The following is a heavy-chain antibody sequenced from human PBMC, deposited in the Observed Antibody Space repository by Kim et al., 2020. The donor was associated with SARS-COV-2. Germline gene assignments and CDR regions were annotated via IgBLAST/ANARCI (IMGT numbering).Heavy chain of an antibody. V-gene: IGHV5-51*01. CDR1: GYSFTSYW. Sequence: GESLKISCKGSGYSFTSYWIGWVRQMPGKGLEWMGIIYPGDSDTRYSPSFQGQVTISADKSISTAYLQWSSLKASDTAMYYCARLGDSNIVVVPAASRHYYGMDVWGQGTTVTVSS. D-gene: IGHD2-2*01. CDR2: IYPGDSDT. J-gene: IGHJ6*02. CDR3: ARLGDSNIVVVPAASRHYYGMDV.